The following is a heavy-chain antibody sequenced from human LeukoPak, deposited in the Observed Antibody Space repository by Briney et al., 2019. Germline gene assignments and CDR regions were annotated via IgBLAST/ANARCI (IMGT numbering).Heavy chain of an antibody. V-gene: IGHV1-69*13. CDR1: GGTFSSYA. D-gene: IGHD4-17*01. CDR2: IIPIFGTA. Sequence: ASVKVSCKASGGTFSSYAISWVRQAPGQGLEWMGGIIPIFGTANYAQKFQGRVTITADESTSTAYMELSSLKASDTAMYYCASPVTVTTLMYAFDIWGQGTMVTVSS. CDR3: ASPVTVTTLMYAFDI. J-gene: IGHJ3*02.